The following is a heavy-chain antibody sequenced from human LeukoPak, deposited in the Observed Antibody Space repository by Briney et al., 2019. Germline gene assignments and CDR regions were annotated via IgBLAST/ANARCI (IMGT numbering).Heavy chain of an antibody. D-gene: IGHD3-22*01. CDR3: ARGSTMIVVVRGYYFDY. CDR2: INHSGST. Sequence: GSLRLSCAASGFTFSSYAMSWVRQAPGEGLEWIGEINHSGSTNYNPSLKSRVTISVDTSKNQFSLKLSSVTAADTAVYYCARGSTMIVVVRGYYFDYWGQGTLVTVSS. V-gene: IGHV4-34*01. CDR1: GFTFSSYA. J-gene: IGHJ4*02.